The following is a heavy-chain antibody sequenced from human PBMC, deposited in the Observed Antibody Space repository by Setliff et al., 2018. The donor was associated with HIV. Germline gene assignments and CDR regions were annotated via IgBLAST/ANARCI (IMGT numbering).Heavy chain of an antibody. CDR3: AKKGTSGTYSYYFDY. CDR2: ISSSGGST. J-gene: IGHJ4*02. CDR1: GFTFSSYA. V-gene: IGHV3-23*01. D-gene: IGHD1-26*01. Sequence: QPGGSLRLSCAASGFTFSSYAMSWVRQAPGKGLEWVSGISSSGGSTFYADSVKGRFTISRDNSKDTVYLQMNSLRAEDTAVYYCAKKGTSGTYSYYFDYWGQGTLVTVSS.